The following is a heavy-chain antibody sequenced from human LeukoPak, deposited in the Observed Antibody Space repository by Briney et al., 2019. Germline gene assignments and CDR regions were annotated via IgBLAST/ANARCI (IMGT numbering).Heavy chain of an antibody. Sequence: GGSLRLSCAASGFTFSNAWMSWVRQAPGKGLEWVGRIKGKTNGGTTDYAAPVKGRFTISRDDSRNTLYLQMNSLKTEDTAVYYCTQEGGAFDTWGQGTMVTVSS. J-gene: IGHJ3*02. V-gene: IGHV3-15*01. D-gene: IGHD1-26*01. CDR1: GFTFSNAW. CDR2: IKGKTNGGTT. CDR3: TQEGGAFDT.